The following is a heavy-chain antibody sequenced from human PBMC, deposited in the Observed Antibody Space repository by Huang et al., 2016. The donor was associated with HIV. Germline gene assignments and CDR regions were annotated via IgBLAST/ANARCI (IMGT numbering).Heavy chain of an antibody. V-gene: IGHV3-7*01. CDR2: IKHDESEK. CDR1: TFTFGAYW. Sequence: VESGGRSVQPGGSIKLSCVGSTFTFGAYWMSWVRQPPGKGLEWVDNIKHDESEKYYVDAVKGRFNISRDNARKVLFLEMDDLRVEDTAIYFCATKTAGMDIWGQGTTVTVSS. CDR3: ATKTAGMDI. J-gene: IGHJ6*02. D-gene: IGHD1-7*01.